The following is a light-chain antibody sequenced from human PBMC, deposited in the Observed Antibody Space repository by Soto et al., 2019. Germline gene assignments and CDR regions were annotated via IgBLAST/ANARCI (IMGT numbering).Light chain of an antibody. CDR2: AAS. CDR3: QQYNIWPLWT. V-gene: IGKV3-15*01. Sequence: EIVMTQSPCTLSVFPGDIATLFCTPSESVTSSLAWYQQKPGQPPRLLIYAASTRATDVPARFSGGGSETEFTLTISSLQSEDFAVYFCQQYNIWPLWTFGQGTKVDI. CDR1: ESVTSS. J-gene: IGKJ1*01.